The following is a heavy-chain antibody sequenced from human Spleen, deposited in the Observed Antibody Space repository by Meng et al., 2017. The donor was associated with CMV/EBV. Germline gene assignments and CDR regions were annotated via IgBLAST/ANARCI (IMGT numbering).Heavy chain of an antibody. CDR3: AGTYDFWSGVPY. CDR1: GFTFSGYW. V-gene: IGHV3-7*01. J-gene: IGHJ4*02. Sequence: ETLSLTCAASGFTFSGYWMSWVRQAPGRGLEWVANIKQDASEKYYVDSVKGRFTVSRDNAKKSLYLQMNSLRAEDTAVYYCAGTYDFWSGVPYWGQGTLVTVSS. CDR2: IKQDASEK. D-gene: IGHD3-3*01.